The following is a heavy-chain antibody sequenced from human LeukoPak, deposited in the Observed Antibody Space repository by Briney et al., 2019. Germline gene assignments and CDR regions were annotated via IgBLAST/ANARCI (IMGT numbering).Heavy chain of an antibody. V-gene: IGHV3-23*01. CDR3: AKRDF. CDR1: GFTFSNYS. J-gene: IGHJ4*02. Sequence: PGGCLRLSCAASGFTFSNYSMSWVRQAPGKGREWVSAISGSGGSTYYADSVKGLYTISRDNPKNTLYLQMNSLRAEDTAVYYCAKRDFWSQGPLVTVSS. CDR2: ISGSGGST.